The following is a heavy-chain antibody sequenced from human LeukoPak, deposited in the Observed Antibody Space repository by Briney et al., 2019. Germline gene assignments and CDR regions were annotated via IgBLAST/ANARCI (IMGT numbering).Heavy chain of an antibody. CDR1: GFTFSSYA. Sequence: GGSLRLSCAASGFTFSSYAMSWVRQAPGKGLEWVSYISSSSSTIYYADSVKGRFTISRDNAKNSLYLQMNSLRDEDTAVYYCARAGSSGYYYSLDYWGQGTLVTVSS. J-gene: IGHJ4*02. CDR3: ARAGSSGYYYSLDY. CDR2: ISSSSSTI. V-gene: IGHV3-48*02. D-gene: IGHD3-22*01.